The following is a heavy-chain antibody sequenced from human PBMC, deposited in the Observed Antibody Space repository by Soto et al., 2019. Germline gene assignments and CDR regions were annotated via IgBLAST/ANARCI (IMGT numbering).Heavy chain of an antibody. Sequence: GGSLRLSCAASGFTFSSYSMNWVRQAPGKGLEWVSYISSSSSTIYYADSVKGRFTISRDNAKNSLYLQMNSLRDEDTAVYYCARDFFWGMYSSFSYYFDYWGQGTLVTVSS. V-gene: IGHV3-48*02. CDR2: ISSSSSTI. D-gene: IGHD6-6*01. J-gene: IGHJ4*02. CDR1: GFTFSSYS. CDR3: ARDFFWGMYSSFSYYFDY.